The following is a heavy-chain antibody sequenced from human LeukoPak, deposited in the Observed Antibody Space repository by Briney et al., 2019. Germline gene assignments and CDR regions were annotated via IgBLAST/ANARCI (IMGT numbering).Heavy chain of an antibody. V-gene: IGHV3-48*04. CDR1: GFTFSSYS. D-gene: IGHD4-17*01. J-gene: IGHJ4*02. CDR3: ARPVGVYGDYVPFDY. Sequence: GGSLRLSCAASGFTFSSYSMNWVRQAPGKGLEWVSYISSSSSTIYYADSVRGRFTISRDNAKNSLYLQMNSLRAEDTAVYYCARPVGVYGDYVPFDYWGQGTLVTVSS. CDR2: ISSSSSTI.